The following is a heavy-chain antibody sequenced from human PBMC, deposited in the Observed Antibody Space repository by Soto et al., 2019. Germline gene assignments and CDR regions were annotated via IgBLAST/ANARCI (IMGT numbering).Heavy chain of an antibody. J-gene: IGHJ4*02. V-gene: IGHV1-18*04. CDR1: AYTFNRYA. Sequence: QVQLVQSGAEVKKPGASVKVSCKTSAYTFNRYAITWVRQAPGQGLEGMGWISPYNGYTYYSEKLQGRVTMTTDTSTKTAYMEVRGLRSDDTAVYYGATQQTNMDQFDYWGPGTLVTVSS. CDR3: ATQQTNMDQFDY. D-gene: IGHD2-8*01. CDR2: ISPYNGYT.